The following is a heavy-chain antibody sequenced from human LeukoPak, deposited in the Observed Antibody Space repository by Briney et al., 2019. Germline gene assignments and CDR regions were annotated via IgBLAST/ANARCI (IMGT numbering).Heavy chain of an antibody. J-gene: IGHJ4*02. CDR1: GFTFSNAW. Sequence: PGGSLRLSCAASGFTFSNAWMSWVRQAPGKGLEWVGRIKSKTDGGTTDHAAPVKGRFTISRDDSKNTLYLQMNSLKTEDTAVYYCTTGGRDYVWGSYRYRADYWGQGTLVTVSS. V-gene: IGHV3-15*01. CDR2: IKSKTDGGTT. CDR3: TTGGRDYVWGSYRYRADY. D-gene: IGHD3-16*02.